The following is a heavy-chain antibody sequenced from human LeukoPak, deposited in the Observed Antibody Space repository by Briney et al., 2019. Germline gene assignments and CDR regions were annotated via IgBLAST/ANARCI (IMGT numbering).Heavy chain of an antibody. J-gene: IGHJ4*02. CDR1: GFTFSTYW. V-gene: IGHV3-7*01. Sequence: GGSLRLSCAASGFTFSTYWVNWVRQAPGKGLEWVASIKQDGSEKYYVDSVKGRFTISRDNAKNSLYLQMNSLRAEDTAVYYCARDVSVGSSWYPSFWGQGTLVTVSS. CDR3: ARDVSVGSSWYPSF. D-gene: IGHD6-13*01. CDR2: IKQDGSEK.